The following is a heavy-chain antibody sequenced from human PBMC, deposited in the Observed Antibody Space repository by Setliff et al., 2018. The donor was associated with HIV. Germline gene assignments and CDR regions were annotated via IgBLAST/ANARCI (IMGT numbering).Heavy chain of an antibody. CDR3: ARDSRWLQFPYFDS. CDR2: MYTDGST. J-gene: IGHJ4*01. Sequence: KPSETLSLTCTVSGGSITSGNYFWSWIRQPAGKGLEWIGHMYTDGSTNYNPSFKSRVTISADTSKNQFSLKLSSVTAADTAVYYCARDSRWLQFPYFDSWGQGTPVTSPQ. CDR1: GGSITSGNYF. V-gene: IGHV4-61*09. D-gene: IGHD5-12*01.